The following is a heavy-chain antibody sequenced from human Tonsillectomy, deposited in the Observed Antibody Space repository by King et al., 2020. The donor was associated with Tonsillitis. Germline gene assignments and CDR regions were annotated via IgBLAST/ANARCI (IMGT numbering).Heavy chain of an antibody. V-gene: IGHV3-15*01. CDR3: TTDRRVGYYDSSGYYYVGYYYYYMDV. D-gene: IGHD3-22*01. Sequence: QLVQSGGGLVKPGGSLRLSCAASGFTFSNAWMSWVRQAPGKGLEWVGRIKSKTDGGTTDYAAPVKGRFTISRDDSKNTLYLQMNSLKTEDTAVYYCTTDRRVGYYDSSGYYYVGYYYYYMDVWGKGTTVTVSS. J-gene: IGHJ6*03. CDR2: IKSKTDGGTT. CDR1: GFTFSNAW.